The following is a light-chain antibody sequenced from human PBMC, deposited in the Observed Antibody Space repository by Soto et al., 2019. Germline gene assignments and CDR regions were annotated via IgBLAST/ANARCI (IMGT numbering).Light chain of an antibody. CDR3: QQYGSSPWT. CDR1: QSVSSSY. J-gene: IGKJ1*01. V-gene: IGKV3-20*01. CDR2: GAS. Sequence: EIVLTQSPGTLSLSPGERATLSCRASQSVSSSYLAWYQQKPGQAPRLLIYGASSRATGIPDRFSGSGSGTDFTLTISRLEPEDCAGYYCQQYGSSPWTFGQGPKVEIK.